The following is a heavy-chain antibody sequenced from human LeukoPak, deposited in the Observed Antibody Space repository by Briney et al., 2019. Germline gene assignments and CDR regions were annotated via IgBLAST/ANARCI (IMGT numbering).Heavy chain of an antibody. V-gene: IGHV4-34*01. D-gene: IGHD3-10*01. CDR3: ASSMVRGTFDY. J-gene: IGHJ4*02. Sequence: SETLSLTCAVYGGSFSGYYWSWIRQPPGKGLEWIGEINHSGSTNYNPSLKSRVTISVDTSKNQFSLKLSSVTAADTAVYYCASSMVRGTFDYWGQGTLVTVSS. CDR2: INHSGST. CDR1: GGSFSGYY.